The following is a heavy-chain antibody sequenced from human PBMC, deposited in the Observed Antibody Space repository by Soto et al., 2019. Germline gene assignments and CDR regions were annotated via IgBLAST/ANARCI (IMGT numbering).Heavy chain of an antibody. CDR1: GGTFSSYT. CDR3: ASMGVSSTSFRFDP. CDR2: IIPILGIA. Sequence: QVQLVQSGAEVKKPGSSVKVSCKASGGTFSSYTISWVRQDPGQGREWMGRIIPILGIANYAQKLQGRVTITADKSTSTAYMELSSLRSEYTAVYYCASMGVSSTSFRFDPWGQGTLVTVSS. V-gene: IGHV1-69*02. D-gene: IGHD2-2*01. J-gene: IGHJ5*02.